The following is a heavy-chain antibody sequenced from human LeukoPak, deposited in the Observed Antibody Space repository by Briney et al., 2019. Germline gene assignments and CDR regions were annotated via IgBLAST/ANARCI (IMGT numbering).Heavy chain of an antibody. J-gene: IGHJ4*02. Sequence: SETLSLTCTVSGGSISSYYWSWIRQPPGKGLEWIGYIYYSGSTNYNPSLKSRVTISVDTSKNQFSLKLSSATAADTAVYYCARHSYYNFWGQGTLVTVSS. CDR1: GGSISSYY. CDR3: ARHSYYNF. D-gene: IGHD3-3*01. V-gene: IGHV4-59*08. CDR2: IYYSGST.